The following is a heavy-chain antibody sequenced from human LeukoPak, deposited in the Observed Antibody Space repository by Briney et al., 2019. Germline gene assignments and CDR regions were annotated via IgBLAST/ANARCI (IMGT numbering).Heavy chain of an antibody. J-gene: IGHJ5*02. Sequence: GASVKVSCKASGYTFTNYAIVWVRQAPGQGLEWMGWISAYNGNTNYAQNVQGRVTMTTDTSTNIAYMEVRSLRSDDTAVYYCARDRRAVAGSLSWFDPWGQGTLVTVYS. CDR2: ISAYNGNT. D-gene: IGHD6-19*01. CDR1: GYTFTNYA. V-gene: IGHV1-18*01. CDR3: ARDRRAVAGSLSWFDP.